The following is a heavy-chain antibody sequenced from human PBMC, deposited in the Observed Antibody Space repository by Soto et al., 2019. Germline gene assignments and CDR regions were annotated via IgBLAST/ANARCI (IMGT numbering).Heavy chain of an antibody. Sequence: QVQLQESGPGLVKPSETLSLTCSVSDGSVNTGNYYWSWIRQPPGKALEWIGHIYYIGTTNYNPSLKSRVTISVDTSKNQFSLKVTSVTAADTAVYYCAREEKQLSRYGGDFDYWGQGILVSGSS. D-gene: IGHD3-16*01. CDR2: IYYIGTT. J-gene: IGHJ4*02. CDR1: DGSVNTGNYY. CDR3: AREEKQLSRYGGDFDY. V-gene: IGHV4-61*01.